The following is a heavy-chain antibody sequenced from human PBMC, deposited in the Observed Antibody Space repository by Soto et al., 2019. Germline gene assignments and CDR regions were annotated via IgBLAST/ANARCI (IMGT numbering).Heavy chain of an antibody. D-gene: IGHD2-2*01. CDR2: INAGNGNT. Sequence: ASVKVFCKASGYTFTSYAMHWVRQAPGQRLEWMGWINAGNGNTKYSQKFQGRVTITRDTSASTAYMELSSLRSEDTAVYYCARDPIRTIVVVPAAPDNWFDPWGQGTLVTVSS. J-gene: IGHJ5*02. CDR1: GYTFTSYA. V-gene: IGHV1-3*01. CDR3: ARDPIRTIVVVPAAPDNWFDP.